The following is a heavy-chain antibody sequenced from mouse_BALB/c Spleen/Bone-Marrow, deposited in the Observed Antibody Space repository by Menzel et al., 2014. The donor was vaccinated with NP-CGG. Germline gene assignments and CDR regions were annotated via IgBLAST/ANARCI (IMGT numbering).Heavy chain of an antibody. CDR2: INPYNGDT. V-gene: IGHV1-37*01. CDR3: GRSGYYGSSYFDV. J-gene: IGHJ1*01. CDR1: GYSFTGYL. D-gene: IGHD1-1*01. Sequence: DVKVEESGPELVKPGASVKISCKASGYSFTGYLMNWVKQSHGKSLEWIGRINPYNGDTFYNQKFKGKATLTVDKSSSTAHMELLSLTSEDSAVYYCGRSGYYGSSYFDVWGAGTTVTVSS.